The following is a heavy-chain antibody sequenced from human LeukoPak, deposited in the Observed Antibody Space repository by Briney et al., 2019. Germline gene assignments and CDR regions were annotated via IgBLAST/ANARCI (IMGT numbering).Heavy chain of an antibody. CDR3: RPMVRGVMGVRYFDY. CDR1: GYSFTSYW. D-gene: IGHD3-10*01. V-gene: IGHV5-51*01. J-gene: IGHJ4*03. Sequence: GESLKISCKGSGYSFTSYWIGWVRQMPGKGLEWMGIINPGDSDTRYSPSFQGQVTISADKSISTAYLQWSSLKASAAAMYYYRPMVRGVMGVRYFDYWGEGTLVTVSS. CDR2: INPGDSDT.